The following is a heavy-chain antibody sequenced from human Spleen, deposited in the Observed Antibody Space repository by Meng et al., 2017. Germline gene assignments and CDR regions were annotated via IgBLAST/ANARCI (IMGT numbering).Heavy chain of an antibody. CDR1: GGSISSGSYY. CDR2: IYTSGST. V-gene: IGHV4-61*02. Sequence: SETLSLTCTVSGGSISSGSYYWSWIRPPAGKGREWIGRIYTSGSTNYNPSLKSRVTISVDTSKNQFSLKLSSVTAADTAVYYCARERRLGYCSGGSCSLIDYWGQGTLVTVSS. CDR3: ARERRLGYCSGGSCSLIDY. J-gene: IGHJ4*02. D-gene: IGHD2-15*01.